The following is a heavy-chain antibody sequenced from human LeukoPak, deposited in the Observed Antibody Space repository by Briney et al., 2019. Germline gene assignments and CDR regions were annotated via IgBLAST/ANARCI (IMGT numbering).Heavy chain of an antibody. CDR1: GGTFSSYA. CDR3: ARDHTGITIFGGSWFDP. Sequence: SVTVSCKASGGTFSSYAISWVRQAPGQGLEWMGRIIPIFGIANYAQKFQGRVTITADKSTSTAYMELSSLRSEDTAVYYCARDHTGITIFGGSWFDPWGQGTLVTVSS. V-gene: IGHV1-69*04. CDR2: IIPIFGIA. J-gene: IGHJ5*02. D-gene: IGHD3-3*01.